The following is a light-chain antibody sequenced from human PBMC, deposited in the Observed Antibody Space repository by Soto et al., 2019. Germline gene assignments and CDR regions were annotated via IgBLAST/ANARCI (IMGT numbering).Light chain of an antibody. CDR3: SSYTTTSTPYV. CDR2: EVN. Sequence: SALTQPASVSGSPGQSITISCTGTTSDVGGYDYVSWYQHHPGKAPKLIIYEVNYRPSGVSNRFSGSKSGNTASLTISGLQSEDEADYYCSSYTTTSTPYVFGTGTKLTVL. J-gene: IGLJ1*01. V-gene: IGLV2-14*01. CDR1: TSDVGGYDY.